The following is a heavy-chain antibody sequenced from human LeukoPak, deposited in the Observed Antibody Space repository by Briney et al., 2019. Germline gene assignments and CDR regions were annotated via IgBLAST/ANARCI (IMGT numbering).Heavy chain of an antibody. Sequence: ASVKVSCKASGYTFTGYYMHWVRQAPGQGLEWMGRINPNSGGTNYAQKFQGRVTMTRDTSISTAYMELSRLRSDDTAVYYCARARTYSSGWYPDYWGQGTPVTVSS. CDR2: INPNSGGT. J-gene: IGHJ4*02. CDR1: GYTFTGYY. CDR3: ARARTYSSGWYPDY. V-gene: IGHV1-2*06. D-gene: IGHD6-19*01.